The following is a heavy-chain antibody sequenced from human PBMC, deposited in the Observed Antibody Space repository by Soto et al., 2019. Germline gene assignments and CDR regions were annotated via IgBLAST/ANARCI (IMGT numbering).Heavy chain of an antibody. CDR2: IVPLFRTT. Sequence: QVQLVQSGAEAKKPGSSVKVSCKTSGGTFSSYAINWVRQAPGQGLEWMGGIVPLFRTTNYAQKFQGRVTITADTSTYTVYMELSELRSGNTAVYYCARGVYSSTWSNLLDRSGLDVWGQGTTVTVSS. CDR3: ARGVYSSTWSNLLDRSGLDV. J-gene: IGHJ6*02. D-gene: IGHD6-13*01. CDR1: GGTFSSYA. V-gene: IGHV1-69*06.